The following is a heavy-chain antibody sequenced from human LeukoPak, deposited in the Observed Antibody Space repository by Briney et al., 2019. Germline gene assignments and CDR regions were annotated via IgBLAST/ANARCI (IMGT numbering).Heavy chain of an antibody. Sequence: GASVKVSCKASGYTFTSYGLSWVRQAPGQGLEWVGWIGTYNSNTKYAQKFQGRVTMTTDTSTSTAYMELRSLRSDDTAVYYCARIRPIFGVVPGARLLGYWGQGTLVTVSS. CDR1: GYTFTSYG. V-gene: IGHV1-18*01. J-gene: IGHJ4*02. D-gene: IGHD3-3*01. CDR3: ARIRPIFGVVPGARLLGY. CDR2: IGTYNSNT.